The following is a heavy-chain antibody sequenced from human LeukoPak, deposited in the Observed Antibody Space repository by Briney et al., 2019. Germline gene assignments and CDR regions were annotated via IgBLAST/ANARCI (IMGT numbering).Heavy chain of an antibody. J-gene: IGHJ4*02. Sequence: SETLSLTCTVSGGSISSYYWSWIRQPPGKGLEWIGYIHHSGSTNYNPSLKSRVTISVDTSKNQFSLKLSSVTAADTAVYYCARAPLYHYDYWGQGTLVTVSS. CDR1: GGSISSYY. CDR3: ARAPLYHYDY. CDR2: IHHSGST. V-gene: IGHV4-59*01. D-gene: IGHD2-8*01.